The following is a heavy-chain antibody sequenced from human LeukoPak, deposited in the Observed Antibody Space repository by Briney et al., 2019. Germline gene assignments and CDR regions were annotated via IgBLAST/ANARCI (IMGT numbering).Heavy chain of an antibody. CDR1: GGSISSYY. V-gene: IGHV4-59*01. J-gene: IGHJ6*03. CDR2: IYYSGST. D-gene: IGHD4-17*01. CDR3: ARAGYGDYYMDV. Sequence: SETLSLTCTVSGGSISSYYWSWIRQPPGKGLEWIGYIYYSGSTNYNPSLKSRVTISVDPSKTQFSLKLSSVPAADTAVYYCARAGYGDYYMDVWGKGTTVTVSS.